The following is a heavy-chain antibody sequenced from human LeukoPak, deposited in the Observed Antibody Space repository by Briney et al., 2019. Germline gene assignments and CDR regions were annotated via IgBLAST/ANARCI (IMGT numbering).Heavy chain of an antibody. CDR1: GFTFTSSA. CDR3: ARLARYSWSPISPLYYYYYMDV. D-gene: IGHD1-26*01. CDR2: IVAGSGNT. Sequence: SVKVSCKASGFTFTSSAMQWVRQARGQRLEWIGWIVAGSGNTNYAQKFQERVTMTRDMSTSTVYMELSSLRSEDTAVYYCARLARYSWSPISPLYYYYYMDVWGKGTTVTVSS. V-gene: IGHV1-58*02. J-gene: IGHJ6*03.